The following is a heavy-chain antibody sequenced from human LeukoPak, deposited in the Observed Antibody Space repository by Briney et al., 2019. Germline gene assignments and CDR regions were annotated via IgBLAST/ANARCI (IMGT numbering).Heavy chain of an antibody. CDR2: IIPILGIA. CDR1: GGTFSSYA. Sequence: VTSVKVSCKASGGTFSSYAISWVRQAPGQGLEWMGRIIPILGIANYAQKFQGRVTITADKSTSTAYMELSSLRSEDTAVYYCAREVRGYFDWFDPWGQGTLVTVSS. V-gene: IGHV1-69*04. CDR3: AREVRGYFDWFDP. J-gene: IGHJ5*02. D-gene: IGHD3-10*01.